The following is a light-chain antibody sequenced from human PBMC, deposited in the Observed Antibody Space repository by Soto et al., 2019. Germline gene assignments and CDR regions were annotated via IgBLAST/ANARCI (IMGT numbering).Light chain of an antibody. CDR2: AAS. CDR3: QQLNSYPGLS. J-gene: IGKJ4*01. V-gene: IGKV1-9*01. Sequence: DIQLTQSPSFLSASVGDRVTITCRASQGISTYLAWYQHKSGKAPKLLIYAASTLQSGVPSRCRGSGSGTEFTLTISSLQPEDFATYYCQQLNSYPGLSFGGGTKVEI. CDR1: QGISTY.